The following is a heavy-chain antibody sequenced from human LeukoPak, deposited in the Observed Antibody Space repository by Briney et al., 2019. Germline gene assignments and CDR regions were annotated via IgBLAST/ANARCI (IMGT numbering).Heavy chain of an antibody. Sequence: GGSLRLSCAASGFTFSSYWMSWVRQAPGKGLEWVGRIRSKLNNYATTYAASVKGRFTVSRDDSKNTAYLQMNSLKTEDTAVYYCSSELTYYFSMDVWGQGTTVTVSS. CDR3: SSELTYYFSMDV. V-gene: IGHV3-73*01. D-gene: IGHD1-1*01. CDR2: IRSKLNNYAT. J-gene: IGHJ6*02. CDR1: GFTFSSYW.